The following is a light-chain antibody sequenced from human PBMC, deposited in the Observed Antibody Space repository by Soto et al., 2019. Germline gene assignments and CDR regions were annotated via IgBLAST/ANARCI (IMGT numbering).Light chain of an antibody. V-gene: IGKV3-11*01. J-gene: IGKJ5*01. CDR2: GAS. Sequence: PGERATLSCWASETVATNLAWYQQKPGQAPRLLISGASTRATGIPARFSGSGSGTDFTLTISSLEPEDFAVYYCQQRSNWPPITFGQGTRLEIK. CDR1: ETVATN. CDR3: QQRSNWPPIT.